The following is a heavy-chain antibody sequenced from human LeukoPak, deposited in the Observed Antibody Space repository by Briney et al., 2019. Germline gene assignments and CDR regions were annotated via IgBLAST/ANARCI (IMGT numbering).Heavy chain of an antibody. CDR2: IYPGDSDT. Sequence: GESLKISCKASGYTFTTHWIGWVRQMPGKGLEWMGIIYPGDSDTKYSPSFQGQVTISADKSISTAYLQWSSLKASDTAMYYCARLAFCTNAVCFSNYYYSMDVWGRGTTVTVSS. CDR3: ARLAFCTNAVCFSNYYYSMDV. CDR1: GYTFTTHW. J-gene: IGHJ6*03. V-gene: IGHV5-51*01. D-gene: IGHD2-8*01.